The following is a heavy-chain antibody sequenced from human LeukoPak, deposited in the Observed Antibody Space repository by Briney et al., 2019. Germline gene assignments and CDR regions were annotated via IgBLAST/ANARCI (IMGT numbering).Heavy chain of an antibody. CDR1: GYTFTGYY. CDR2: INPNSGGT. J-gene: IGHJ4*02. D-gene: IGHD2-15*01. V-gene: IGHV1-2*02. CDR3: ARASVVAATPVDH. Sequence: ASVKVSCKASGYTFTGYYMHWVRQAPGQGLEWMGWINPNSGGTNYAQKFQGRVTMTRDTSISTAYMELSRLRSDDTAVYYCARASVVAATPVDHWGQGTLVTVSS.